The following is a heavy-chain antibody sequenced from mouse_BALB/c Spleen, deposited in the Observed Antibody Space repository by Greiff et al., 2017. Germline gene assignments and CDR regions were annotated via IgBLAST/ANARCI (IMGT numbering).Heavy chain of an antibody. D-gene: IGHD4-1*01. CDR3: ARNSNWDDAMDY. CDR1: GFSLTSYG. CDR2: IWSGGST. J-gene: IGHJ4*01. V-gene: IGHV2-4-1*01. Sequence: VQLQQSGPGLVQPSQSLSITCTVSGFSLTSYGVHWVRQSPGKGLEWLGVIWSGGSTDYNAAFISRLSISKDNSKSQVFFKMNSLQADDTAIYYSARNSNWDDAMDYGGQGTSVTGSS.